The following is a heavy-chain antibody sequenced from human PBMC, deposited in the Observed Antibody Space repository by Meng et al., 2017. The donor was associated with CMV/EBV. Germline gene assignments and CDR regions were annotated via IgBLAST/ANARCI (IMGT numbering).Heavy chain of an antibody. J-gene: IGHJ6*02. D-gene: IGHD5-12*01. CDR2: IKQDGSEK. V-gene: IGHV3-7*01. CDR1: GFTFSSCW. Sequence: GGSLRLSCAASGFTFSSCWMSWVRQAPGKGLEWVANIKQDGSEKYYVDSVKGRFTISRDNAKNSLYLQMNSLRAEDTAVYYCAREMRATGYYYYGMDVWGQGTTVTVSS. CDR3: AREMRATGYYYYGMDV.